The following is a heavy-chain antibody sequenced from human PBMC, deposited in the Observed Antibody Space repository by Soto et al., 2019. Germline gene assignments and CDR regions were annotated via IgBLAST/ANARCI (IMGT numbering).Heavy chain of an antibody. D-gene: IGHD1-20*01. CDR1: GGSVNGYY. Sequence: TPEKLSLTCAGYGGSVNGYYWNWSRQPPGKGLEWIGEINHTGGTHYNPSLKSRVTMSVDTSKNQCSLRLSSVTAADTAMYYCAACITVVGVMSSTRDLPGKRTHVTVYWG. J-gene: IGHJ4*01. CDR2: INHTGGT. CDR3: AACITVVGVMSSTRDLPGKRTHVTVY. V-gene: IGHV4-34*01.